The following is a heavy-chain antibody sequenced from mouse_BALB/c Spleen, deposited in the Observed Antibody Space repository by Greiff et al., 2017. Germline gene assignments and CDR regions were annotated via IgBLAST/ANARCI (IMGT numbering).Heavy chain of an antibody. V-gene: IGHV1-15*01. Sequence: QVQLKESGAELVRPGASVTLSCKASGYTFTDYEMHWVKQTPVHGLEWIGAIDPETGGTAYNQKFKGKATLTADKSSSTAYMELRSLTSEDSAVYYCTRSGLRDLYYFDYWGQGTTLTVSS. CDR1: GYTFTDYE. CDR2: IDPETGGT. D-gene: IGHD2-4*01. CDR3: TRSGLRDLYYFDY. J-gene: IGHJ2*01.